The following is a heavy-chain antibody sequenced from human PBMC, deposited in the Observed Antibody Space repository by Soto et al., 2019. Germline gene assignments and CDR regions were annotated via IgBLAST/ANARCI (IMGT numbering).Heavy chain of an antibody. CDR1: GFTVSSNY. CDR2: IYSGGST. J-gene: IGHJ4*02. D-gene: IGHD3-9*01. V-gene: IGHV3-53*01. Sequence: GGSLRLSCAASGFTVSSNYMSWVRQAPGKGLEWVSVIYSGGSTYYADSVKGRFTISRDNSKNTLYLQMNSLRAEDTAVYYCARGSYVILTGYPGNGLDFWGQGTLVTVSS. CDR3: ARGSYVILTGYPGNGLDF.